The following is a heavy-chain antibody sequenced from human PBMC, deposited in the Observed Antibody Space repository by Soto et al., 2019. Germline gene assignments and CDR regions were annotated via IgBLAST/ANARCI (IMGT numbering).Heavy chain of an antibody. CDR1: GFTFSSYG. D-gene: IGHD6-19*01. Sequence: QVQLVESGGGVVQPGRSLRLSCAASGFTFSSYGMHWVRQAPGKGLEWVAVISYDGSNKYYADSVKGRFTISRDNSKNTLYLQMNSLRAEDTAVYYCAKPGIAVADYFDYWGQGTLVTVSS. CDR3: AKPGIAVADYFDY. V-gene: IGHV3-30*18. J-gene: IGHJ4*02. CDR2: ISYDGSNK.